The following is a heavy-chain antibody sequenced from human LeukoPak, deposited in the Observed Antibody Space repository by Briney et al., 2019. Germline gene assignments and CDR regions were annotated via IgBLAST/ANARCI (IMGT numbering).Heavy chain of an antibody. CDR2: ISSSGSTI. J-gene: IGHJ3*02. Sequence: PGGSLRLSCAASGVTFSDYYMSWTRQAPGKGLEWVSYISSSGSTIYYADSVKGRFTISRDNAKNSLYLQMNSLRAEDTAVYYCAREGSYYSDAFDIWGQGTMVTVSS. D-gene: IGHD1-26*01. V-gene: IGHV3-11*04. CDR1: GVTFSDYY. CDR3: AREGSYYSDAFDI.